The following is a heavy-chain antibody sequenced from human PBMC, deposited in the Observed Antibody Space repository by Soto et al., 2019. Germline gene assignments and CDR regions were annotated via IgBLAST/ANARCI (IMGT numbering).Heavy chain of an antibody. V-gene: IGHV3-15*01. J-gene: IGHJ4*02. Sequence: EVQLVEAGGGLVKPGGSISISFADSGFKFSNVWMCCVRQAPGKWLEWVVRIKRRADGGTTDYATHVRGRFTVSRDDSKNTLYLQMNSLNTEDTAVYYCTAGYCSGGSCYSVVYWGQGTLVTVSS. CDR3: TAGYCSGGSCYSVVY. D-gene: IGHD2-15*01. CDR1: GFKFSNVW. CDR2: IKRRADGGTT.